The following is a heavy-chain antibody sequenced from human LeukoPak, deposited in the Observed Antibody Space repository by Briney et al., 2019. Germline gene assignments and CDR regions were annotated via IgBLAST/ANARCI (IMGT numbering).Heavy chain of an antibody. Sequence: PGGSLRLSCAASGFTFRNYAMHWVRQAPGKGLEWVALISYDGSHIHYADSVQGRFTISRDNSKDTLYLQMNSQRAEDTAVYYCAREGEVDNSVGVFDYCGQRTLGTASS. D-gene: IGHD2-2*01. V-gene: IGHV3-30*01. CDR3: AREGEVDNSVGVFDY. CDR2: ISYDGSHI. CDR1: GFTFRNYA. J-gene: IGHJ4*02.